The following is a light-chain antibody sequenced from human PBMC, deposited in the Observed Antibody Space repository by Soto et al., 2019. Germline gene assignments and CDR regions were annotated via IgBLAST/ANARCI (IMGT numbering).Light chain of an antibody. CDR1: QSLLHSSGYNY. V-gene: IGKV2-28*01. Sequence: DIVMTQSPLSLPVTPGAPASISCRSSQSLLHSSGYNYLHWYLQKPGQSPQLLIYLASSRASGVPDRFRGSGSSTDFKLKTCRVEAKEVGLYYCKQHLQVLTFGQRTKRVIK. CDR3: KQHLQVLT. CDR2: LAS. J-gene: IGKJ2*01.